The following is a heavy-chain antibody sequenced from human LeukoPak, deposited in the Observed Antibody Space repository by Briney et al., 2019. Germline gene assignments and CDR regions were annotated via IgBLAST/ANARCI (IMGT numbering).Heavy chain of an antibody. J-gene: IGHJ4*02. CDR2: ISGSGGST. V-gene: IGHV3-23*01. Sequence: GGSLRLSCGASGFTFSSYPMSRVRQALGKGLERVSAISGSGGSTNYADSVKGRFTISRDKSRNTLYLQMNSLRAEDTAVYYGAKYKGDYSNSPGAYWGQGTLVTVSS. CDR1: GFTFSSYP. CDR3: AKYKGDYSNSPGAY. D-gene: IGHD6-13*01.